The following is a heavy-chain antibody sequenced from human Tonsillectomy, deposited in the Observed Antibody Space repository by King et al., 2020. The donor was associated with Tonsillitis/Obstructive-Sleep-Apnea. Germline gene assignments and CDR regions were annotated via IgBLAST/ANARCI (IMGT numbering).Heavy chain of an antibody. CDR2: ISSNGGST. V-gene: IGHV3-64D*06. CDR1: GFTFSRYA. D-gene: IGHD3-10*01. CDR3: VSILLWFGELLPY. J-gene: IGHJ4*02. Sequence: VQLVESGGGLVQPGGSLRLSCSASGFTFSRYAMHWVRQAPGKGLEYVSAISSNGGSTHYADSVKGRFTISRDNSKNTLYLQMSSLRAEDTAVYYCVSILLWFGELLPYWGQGTLVTVSS.